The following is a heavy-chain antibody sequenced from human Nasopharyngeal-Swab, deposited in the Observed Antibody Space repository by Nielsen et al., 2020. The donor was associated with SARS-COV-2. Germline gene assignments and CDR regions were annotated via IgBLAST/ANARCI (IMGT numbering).Heavy chain of an antibody. Sequence: GESLKISCAASGFTFSSYSMNWVRQAPGKGLEWVSYISSSGSTRYYADSVKGRFTISRDNAKNSLYLQMNSLRAEDTAVYYCASTHGGFGEHYYYYGMDVWGQGTTVTVSS. CDR3: ASTHGGFGEHYYYYGMDV. D-gene: IGHD3-10*01. J-gene: IGHJ6*02. V-gene: IGHV3-48*04. CDR1: GFTFSSYS. CDR2: ISSSGSTR.